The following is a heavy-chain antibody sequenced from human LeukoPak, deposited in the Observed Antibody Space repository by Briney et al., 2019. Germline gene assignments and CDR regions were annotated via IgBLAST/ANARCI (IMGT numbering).Heavy chain of an antibody. V-gene: IGHV1-18*04. Sequence: GASVKVFCKASGYTFTSYGISWVRQAPGQGLEWMGWISAYNGNTNYAQKLQGRVTMTTDTSTSTAYMELRSLRSDDTAVYYCARDRGDYGVSWFDPWGQGTLVTVSS. CDR2: ISAYNGNT. J-gene: IGHJ5*02. CDR1: GYTFTSYG. CDR3: ARDRGDYGVSWFDP. D-gene: IGHD4-17*01.